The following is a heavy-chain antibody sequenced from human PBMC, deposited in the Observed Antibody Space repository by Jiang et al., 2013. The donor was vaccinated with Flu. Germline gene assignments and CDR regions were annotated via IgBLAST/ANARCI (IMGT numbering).Heavy chain of an antibody. CDR2: ISESGGST. CDR3: AKGGGSYYSAWADY. D-gene: IGHD1-26*01. Sequence: VQLLESGGGLVQPGGSLRLSCAASGFTFSSYAMRWVRQAPGKGLEWVSGISESGGSTYYADSVKGRFTISRDNSKNTLYLQMNSLRAEDTAVYYCAKGGGSYYSAWADYWGQGTLVTVSS. J-gene: IGHJ4*02. V-gene: IGHV3-23*01. CDR1: GFTFSSYA.